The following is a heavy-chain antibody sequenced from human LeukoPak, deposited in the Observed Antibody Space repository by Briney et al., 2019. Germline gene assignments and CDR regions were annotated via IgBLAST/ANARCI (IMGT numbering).Heavy chain of an antibody. J-gene: IGHJ4*02. D-gene: IGHD3-16*02. CDR2: INMDGSEE. Sequence: GGSLRLSCAASGLFFSNYWMTWVRPAPGKGLGWVANINMDGSEENYVDSVKGRFTISRDNAKNSLYLRMNSLRAEDTAVYYCTRDRWIDYWGQGTLVTVSS. CDR1: GLFFSNYW. CDR3: TRDRWIDY. V-gene: IGHV3-7*01.